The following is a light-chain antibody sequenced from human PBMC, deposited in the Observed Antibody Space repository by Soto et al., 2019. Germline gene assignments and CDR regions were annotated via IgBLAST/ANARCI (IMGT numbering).Light chain of an antibody. CDR2: EGN. V-gene: IGLV2-23*01. CDR3: FSYAGTNTFV. J-gene: IGLJ1*01. CDR1: SSDVGSYNL. Sequence: QSALTQPASASGSPGQSITISCTGTSSDVGSYNLVSWYQQHPGKAPKLMIYEGNKRPSGVSNRFSGSKSANTASLTISGLQTEDEADYYCFSYAGTNTFVFGTGTKLTVL.